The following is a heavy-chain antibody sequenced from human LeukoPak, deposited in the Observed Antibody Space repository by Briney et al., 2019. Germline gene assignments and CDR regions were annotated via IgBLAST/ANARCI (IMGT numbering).Heavy chain of an antibody. CDR2: ISGSGDGT. CDR1: GFTFSSYA. Sequence: GGSLRLSCAASGFTFSSYAMSWVRQAPGKGLEWVSGISGSGDGTYYADSVKGRLTISRDNSMNALYLQMNGLRAEDTAVYYCAKGRSGIVVAGLNYWGQGTLVTVSS. V-gene: IGHV3-23*01. D-gene: IGHD6-19*01. J-gene: IGHJ4*02. CDR3: AKGRSGIVVAGLNY.